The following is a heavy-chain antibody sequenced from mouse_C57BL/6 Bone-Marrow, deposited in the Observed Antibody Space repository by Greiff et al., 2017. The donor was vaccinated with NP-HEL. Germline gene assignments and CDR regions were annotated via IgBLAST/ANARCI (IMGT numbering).Heavy chain of an antibody. CDR2: ISDGGSYT. J-gene: IGHJ3*01. CDR3: ARGLFAY. Sequence: EVQRVESGGGLVKPGGSLKLSCAASGFTFSSYAMSWVRQTPEKRLEWVATISDGGSYTYYPDNVKGRFTISRDNAKNNLYLQMSHLKSEDTAMYYCARGLFAYWGQGTLVTVSA. CDR1: GFTFSSYA. V-gene: IGHV5-4*01.